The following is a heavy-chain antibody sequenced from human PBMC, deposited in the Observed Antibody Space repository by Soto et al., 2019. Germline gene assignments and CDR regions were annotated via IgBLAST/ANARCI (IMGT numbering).Heavy chain of an antibody. J-gene: IGHJ3*02. V-gene: IGHV1-69*13. D-gene: IGHD3-9*01. CDR1: GGTFSSYA. CDR2: IIPIFGTA. CDR3: ARESRLNYDILTGYYISAFDI. Sequence: GASVKVSCKASGGTFSSYAISWVRQAPGQGLEWMGGIIPIFGTANYAQKFQGRVTITADESTSTAYMELSSLRSEDTAVYYCARESRLNYDILTGYYISAFDIWGQGTMVTVSS.